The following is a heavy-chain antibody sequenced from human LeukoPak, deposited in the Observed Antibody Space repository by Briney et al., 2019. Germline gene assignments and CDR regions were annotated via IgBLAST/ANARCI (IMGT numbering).Heavy chain of an antibody. J-gene: IGHJ5*02. CDR3: ARCGYSDAWSCDH. CDR1: GYTFTSYT. D-gene: IGHD5-18*01. Sequence: ASVKVSCKASGYTFTSYTIHWVRQAPGQRLEWMRWINTGNGNTEYSQKFQGRVTVTTDTSASTAYMELSSLRSEHTAVYYCARCGYSDAWSCDHWGQGTLVTVSS. CDR2: INTGNGNT. V-gene: IGHV1-3*04.